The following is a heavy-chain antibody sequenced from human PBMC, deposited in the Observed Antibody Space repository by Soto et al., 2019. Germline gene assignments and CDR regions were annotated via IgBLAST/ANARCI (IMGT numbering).Heavy chain of an antibody. D-gene: IGHD2-2*02. Sequence: ASVKVSCKASGYTFTSYGISWVRQAPGQGLEWMGWISAYNGNTNYAQKLQGRVTMTTDTSTSTAYMELRSLGSDDTAVYYCARGLVVVPAAIHWFDPWGQGTLVTVSS. CDR1: GYTFTSYG. CDR2: ISAYNGNT. J-gene: IGHJ5*02. CDR3: ARGLVVVPAAIHWFDP. V-gene: IGHV1-18*01.